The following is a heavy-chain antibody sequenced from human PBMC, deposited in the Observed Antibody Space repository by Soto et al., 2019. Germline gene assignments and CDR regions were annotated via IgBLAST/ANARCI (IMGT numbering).Heavy chain of an antibody. D-gene: IGHD2-15*01. J-gene: IGHJ4*02. Sequence: EVQLLESGGGLVQAGGSLRLSCAATGFTVRTNGMSWVRQPPGKGLEWVASFSSGSSDTHYADSLKGRFAISRDNSKNTLYLQMNSLRVEDTALYYCAGHGGYSYLGQGTLVTVSS. CDR1: GFTVRTNG. V-gene: IGHV3-23*01. CDR2: FSSGSSDT. CDR3: AGHGGYSY.